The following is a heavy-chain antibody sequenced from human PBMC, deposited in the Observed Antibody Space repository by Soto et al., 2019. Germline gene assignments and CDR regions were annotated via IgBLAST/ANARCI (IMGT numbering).Heavy chain of an antibody. D-gene: IGHD4-4*01. CDR3: AKKLTTVIVPYYYGMDV. J-gene: IGHJ6*02. V-gene: IGHV3-30*18. Sequence: SLRLSCAASGFTFSSYGMHWVRQAPGKGLEWVAVISYDGSNKYYADSVKGRFTISRDNSKNTLYLQMNSLRAEDTAVYYCAKKLTTVIVPYYYGMDVWGQGTTVTVSS. CDR2: ISYDGSNK. CDR1: GFTFSSYG.